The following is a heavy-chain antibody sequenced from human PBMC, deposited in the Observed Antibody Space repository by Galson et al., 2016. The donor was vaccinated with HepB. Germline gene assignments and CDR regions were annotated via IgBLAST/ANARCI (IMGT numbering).Heavy chain of an antibody. CDR3: ARKTYCGGDCYGGMDV. V-gene: IGHV1-18*01. CDR2: ISAYNRNT. J-gene: IGHJ6*02. CDR1: GYPFSSYG. D-gene: IGHD2-21*01. Sequence: SVKVPCKASGYPFSSYGITWVRQAPGQGLEWMGWISAYNRNTNYAQKLQGRVTMTTDTSTSTAYMELRSLRSDDTAVYYCARKTYCGGDCYGGMDVWGQGTMVTVSS.